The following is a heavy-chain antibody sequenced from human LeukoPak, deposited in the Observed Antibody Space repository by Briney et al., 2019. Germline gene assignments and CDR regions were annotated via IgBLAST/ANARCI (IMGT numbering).Heavy chain of an antibody. CDR3: GGYSPYLDY. D-gene: IGHD3-22*01. Sequence: PGGSLRLSCAASGFTVSNNYMNWVRQAPGKGLEWVSVIYSGGRIYYADSVKGRFTISRDNSKNTLCLQMNSLRAEDTAVYYCGGYSPYLDYWGQGTLVAVSS. CDR1: GFTVSNNY. CDR2: IYSGGRI. J-gene: IGHJ4*02. V-gene: IGHV3-66*01.